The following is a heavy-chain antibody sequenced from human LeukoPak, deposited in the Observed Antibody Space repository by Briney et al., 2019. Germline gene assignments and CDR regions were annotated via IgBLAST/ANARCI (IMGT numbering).Heavy chain of an antibody. V-gene: IGHV3-23*01. D-gene: IGHD3-10*01. CDR3: AREVLGGTARDYYGSGSYPLDY. Sequence: GGSLRLSCAASGFTFSSYGMNWVRQAPGKGLEWVSSISGSGDSTDYADSVKGRFTISRDNAKNSLYLQMNSLRAEDTAVYYCAREVLGGTARDYYGSGSYPLDYWGQGTLVTVSS. J-gene: IGHJ4*02. CDR1: GFTFSSYG. CDR2: ISGSGDST.